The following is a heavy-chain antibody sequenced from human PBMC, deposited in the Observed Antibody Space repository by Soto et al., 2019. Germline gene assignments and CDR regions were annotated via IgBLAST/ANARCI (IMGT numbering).Heavy chain of an antibody. J-gene: IGHJ4*02. CDR2: ISYEGSNK. D-gene: IGHD3-9*01. Sequence: QVQLVESGGGVVQPGRSLRLSCAASGFTFSSYAMHWVRQAPGKGLEWVAVISYEGSNKYYADSVKGRFTISRDNSKNTLYLQMNSLRAEDTAVYYCARDSITIFWGQADYWGQGTLVTVSS. CDR1: GFTFSSYA. V-gene: IGHV3-30-3*01. CDR3: ARDSITIFWGQADY.